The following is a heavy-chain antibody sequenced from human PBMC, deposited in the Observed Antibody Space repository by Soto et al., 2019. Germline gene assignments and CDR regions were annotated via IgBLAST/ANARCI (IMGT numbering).Heavy chain of an antibody. V-gene: IGHV3-30-3*01. CDR1: GFTFSSYA. CDR2: ISYDASNK. J-gene: IGHJ4*02. D-gene: IGHD6-13*01. Sequence: PGGSLRLSCAASGFTFSSYAMHWVRQAPGKGLEWVAIISYDASNKYYADSVKGRFTISRDNSKNTLYLQMNSLRAEDTAVYYCARGYSSSSAAFDYWGQGTLVTAPQ. CDR3: ARGYSSSSAAFDY.